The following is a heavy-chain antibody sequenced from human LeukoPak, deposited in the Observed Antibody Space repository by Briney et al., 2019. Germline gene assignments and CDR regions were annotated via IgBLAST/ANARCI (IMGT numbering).Heavy chain of an antibody. CDR1: GFTFSGHA. V-gene: IGHV3-64*01. D-gene: IGHD6-19*01. Sequence: GGSLRLSCAASGFTFSGHAMHWVRQAPGKGLEYVSAISSNGGSTYYANSVKGRFTISRDNSKNTLYLQVGSLRADDMGVYYCARGGSSGWFNTYYYGLDVWGQGTTVTVSS. J-gene: IGHJ6*02. CDR2: ISSNGGST. CDR3: ARGGSSGWFNTYYYGLDV.